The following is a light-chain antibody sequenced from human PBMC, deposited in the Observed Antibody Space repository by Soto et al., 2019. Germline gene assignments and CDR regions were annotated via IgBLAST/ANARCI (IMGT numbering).Light chain of an antibody. J-gene: IGLJ2*01. V-gene: IGLV2-14*01. Sequence: QLVLTQPPSVSGSPGQSITISCTGTSSDVGGYNYVSWYQQYPGKAPKLMIYGVSNRPSGVSNRFSDSKSGNTASLTISGLQAEDEADYYCGSYASGSSLVLFGGGTKLTVL. CDR1: SSDVGGYNY. CDR3: GSYASGSSLVL. CDR2: GVS.